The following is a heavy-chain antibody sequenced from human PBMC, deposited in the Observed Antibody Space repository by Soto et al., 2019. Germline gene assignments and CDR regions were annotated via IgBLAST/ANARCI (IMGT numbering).Heavy chain of an antibody. J-gene: IGHJ3*02. CDR1: GYTFTSYG. V-gene: IGHV1-18*01. D-gene: IGHD3-10*01. CDR3: ARGAIRGHDAFEI. Sequence: ASVKVSCKASGYTFTSYGISWVRQAPGQGLERMGWISAYNGNTNYAQKLQGRVTMTKDKSKSTAYMELRSLRADDTAVYCWARGAIRGHDAFEIWGQGSKVDVS. CDR2: ISAYNGNT.